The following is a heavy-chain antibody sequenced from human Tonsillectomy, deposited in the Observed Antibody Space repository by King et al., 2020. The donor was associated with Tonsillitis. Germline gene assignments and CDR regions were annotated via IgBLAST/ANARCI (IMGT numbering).Heavy chain of an antibody. CDR1: GYTFTGYY. V-gene: IGHV1-2*02. D-gene: IGHD3-16*01. CDR3: ARGFMITFGGVGYYYGMDV. CDR2: INPNSGGT. Sequence: VQLVESGAEVKKPGASVKVSCKASGYTFTGYYMHWVRQAPGQGLEWMGWINPNSGGTNYAQKFQGSVTMTRDTSISTAYMELSRLRSDDTAVYYCARGFMITFGGVGYYYGMDVWGQGTTVTVSS. J-gene: IGHJ6*02.